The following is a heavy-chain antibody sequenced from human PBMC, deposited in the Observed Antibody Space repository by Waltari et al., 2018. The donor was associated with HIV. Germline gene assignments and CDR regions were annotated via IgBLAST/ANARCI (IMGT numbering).Heavy chain of an antibody. CDR3: ATGVRYYGP. J-gene: IGHJ5*02. V-gene: IGHV3-53*01. CDR2: IYPDDTT. Sequence: AESGGRLIQPGGSLGLSCTASNFSVSGKHVTWTRPTPGGSLEWVAVIYPDDTTHYADSVSGRFTISRAKSRTTVLLLMNGLFVDDTATYFCATGVRYYGPWGQGTRVTVSS. D-gene: IGHD3-10*01. CDR1: NFSVSGKH.